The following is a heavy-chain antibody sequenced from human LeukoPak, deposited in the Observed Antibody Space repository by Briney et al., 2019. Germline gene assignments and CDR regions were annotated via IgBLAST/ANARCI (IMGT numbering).Heavy chain of an antibody. CDR1: GFTFSSYG. D-gene: IGHD5-18*01. CDR2: IRYDGSNK. CDR3: AKGHYGYDGYFDY. Sequence: GGSLRLSCAASGFTFSSYGMHWVRQAPGKGLGWVAFIRYDGSNKYYADSVKGRFTISRDNSKNTLYLQMNSLRAEDTAVYYCAKGHYGYDGYFDYWGQGTLVTVSS. V-gene: IGHV3-30*02. J-gene: IGHJ4*02.